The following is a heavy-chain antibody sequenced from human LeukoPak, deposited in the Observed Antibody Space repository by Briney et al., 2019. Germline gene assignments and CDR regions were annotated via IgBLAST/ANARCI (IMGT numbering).Heavy chain of an antibody. Sequence: GGSLRLPFAAPGSTFSSFAMSGVRRAPGKGLDGVSLISGSGGSTYYADSVKGRFTISRDNSKNTLYLQMNSLRAEDTAVYYCAKDACSGGSCYSDYWGQGTLVTVSS. V-gene: IGHV3-23*01. CDR1: GSTFSSFA. D-gene: IGHD2-15*01. CDR2: ISGSGGST. J-gene: IGHJ4*02. CDR3: AKDACSGGSCYSDY.